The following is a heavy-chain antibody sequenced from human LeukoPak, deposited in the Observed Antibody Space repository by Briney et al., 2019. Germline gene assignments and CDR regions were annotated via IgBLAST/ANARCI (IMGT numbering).Heavy chain of an antibody. CDR2: INPSGGST. Sequence: ASVKVSCKASGYTFTSYYTHWVRQAPGQGLEWMGIINPSGGSTSYAQKFQGRVTMTRDTSTSTVYMELSSLRSEDTAVYYCARSVRDGQDDYWGQGTLVTVSS. CDR3: ARSVRDGQDDY. J-gene: IGHJ4*02. CDR1: GYTFTSYY. V-gene: IGHV1-46*01. D-gene: IGHD5-24*01.